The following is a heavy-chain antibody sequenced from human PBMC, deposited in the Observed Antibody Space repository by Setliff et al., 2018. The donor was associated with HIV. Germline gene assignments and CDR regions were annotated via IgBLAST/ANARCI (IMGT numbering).Heavy chain of an antibody. CDR2: IYYSGST. D-gene: IGHD3-22*01. CDR3: ARYRYYYDRSSDTFDY. Sequence: SETLSLTCTVSGGSISSSSYYWGWIRQPPGKGLEWIGNIYYSGSTYYNPSLKSRVTISVDTSENQFSLRLNSVTAADTAVYYCARYRYYYDRSSDTFDYWGQGTLVTVSS. V-gene: IGHV4-39*01. J-gene: IGHJ4*02. CDR1: GGSISSSSYY.